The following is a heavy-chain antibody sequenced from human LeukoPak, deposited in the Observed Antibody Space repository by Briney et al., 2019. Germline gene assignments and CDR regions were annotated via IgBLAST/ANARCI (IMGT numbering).Heavy chain of an antibody. V-gene: IGHV1-46*01. Sequence: ASVKVSCKASGYTYTSYYMHWVRQAPGQGLEWMGIINPSGGSTSYAQKFHGRVTMTRDTSTSTVYMELSSLRSEDTAVYYCARVGVSNWFDPWGQGTLVSVSS. D-gene: IGHD6-13*01. CDR2: INPSGGST. CDR1: GYTYTSYY. J-gene: IGHJ5*02. CDR3: ARVGVSNWFDP.